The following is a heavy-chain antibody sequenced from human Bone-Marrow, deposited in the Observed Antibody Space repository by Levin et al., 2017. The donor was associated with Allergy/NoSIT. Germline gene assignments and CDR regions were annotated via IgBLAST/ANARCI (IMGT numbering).Heavy chain of an antibody. CDR2: ISSSSSYI. CDR1: GFTFGSYS. D-gene: IGHD5-24*01. CDR3: ARMFRDGYNYMGDY. Sequence: PGGSLRLSCAASGFTFGSYSMNWVRQAPGKGLEWVSSISSSSSYIYYADSVKGRFTISRDNAKNSLYLQMNSLRAEDTAVYYCARMFRDGYNYMGDYWGQGTLVTVSS. V-gene: IGHV3-21*01. J-gene: IGHJ4*02.